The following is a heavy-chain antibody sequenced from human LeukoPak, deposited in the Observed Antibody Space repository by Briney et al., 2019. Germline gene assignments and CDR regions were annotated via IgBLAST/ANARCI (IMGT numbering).Heavy chain of an antibody. J-gene: IGHJ4*02. CDR2: IYYSGST. CDR3: ARQAYDVWSGYYTPDFDY. D-gene: IGHD3-3*01. CDR1: GGSISSSSYS. Sequence: SETLSLTCTVSGGSISSSSYSWGWLRQPPGKGLEWIGSIYYSGSTYYNPSLKSRVTISVDTSKNQFSLKLSSVTAADTAVYYCARQAYDVWSGYYTPDFDYWGQGTLVTVSS. V-gene: IGHV4-39*01.